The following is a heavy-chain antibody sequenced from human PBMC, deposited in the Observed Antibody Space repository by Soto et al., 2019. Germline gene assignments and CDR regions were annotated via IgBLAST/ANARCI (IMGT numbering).Heavy chain of an antibody. D-gene: IGHD2-15*01. J-gene: IGHJ4*02. CDR1: GYTFTSYY. CDR2: INPSGGST. Sequence: ASVTVSCKASGYTFTSYYMHWVRQAPGQGLEWMGIINPSGGSTSYAQKFQGRVTMTRDTSTSTVYMELSSLRSEDTAVYYCARTRVPASRILGYCSGGSCYGMGFDYWGQGTLVTVSS. V-gene: IGHV1-46*01. CDR3: ARTRVPASRILGYCSGGSCYGMGFDY.